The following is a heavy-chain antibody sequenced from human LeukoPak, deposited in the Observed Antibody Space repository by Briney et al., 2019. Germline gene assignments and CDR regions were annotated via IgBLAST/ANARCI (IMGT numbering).Heavy chain of an antibody. V-gene: IGHV3-74*01. CDR1: GFTFSSYW. Sequence: PGGSLRLSCAASGFTFSSYWMHWVRQAPGKGLVWVSRINSDGSSTSYADSAKGRFTISRDNAKNTLYLQMNSLRAEDTAVYYCATEGYSYDAFDIWGQGTMVTVSS. D-gene: IGHD5-18*01. CDR3: ATEGYSYDAFDI. CDR2: INSDGSST. J-gene: IGHJ3*02.